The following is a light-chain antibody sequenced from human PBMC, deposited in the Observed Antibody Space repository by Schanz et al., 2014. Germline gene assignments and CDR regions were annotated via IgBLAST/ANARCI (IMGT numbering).Light chain of an antibody. Sequence: QSVLTQPPSVSGAPGQRVTISCTGSSSNIGAGYDVHWYQQLPGTAPKLLIHTNNQRPSGVPDRFSGSKSGTSASLAISGLQSEDEADYYCAAWDDSLNGVVFGGGTKLTVL. CDR3: AAWDDSLNGVV. V-gene: IGLV1-40*01. CDR1: SSNIGAGYD. CDR2: TNN. J-gene: IGLJ2*01.